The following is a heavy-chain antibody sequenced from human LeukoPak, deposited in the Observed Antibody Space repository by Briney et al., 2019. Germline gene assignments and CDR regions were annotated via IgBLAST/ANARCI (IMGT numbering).Heavy chain of an antibody. CDR3: ARLLGYSADY. CDR2: INLGDSDT. J-gene: IGHJ4*02. Sequence: GESLKISCEVSGHRFTNHWIGWVRQMPGKGLEWMGIINLGDSDTKYSPSFQGQVTISADKSISTAYLQWSSLKASDTAIYYCARLLGYSADYWGQGTLVTVSS. CDR1: GHRFTNHW. D-gene: IGHD2-15*01. V-gene: IGHV5-51*01.